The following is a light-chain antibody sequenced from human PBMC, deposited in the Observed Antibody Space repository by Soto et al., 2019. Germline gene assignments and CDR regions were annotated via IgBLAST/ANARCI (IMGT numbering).Light chain of an antibody. CDR3: QQYNNWPFS. V-gene: IGKV3-11*01. Sequence: VFTQSPATLSLSPGERATLSCRASQSIRTSLAWYPQKPGQAPRLGIVDASNRANGVPARFSGSGSGTEFTLTSSGLQSEDFALYFCQQYNNWPFSFGPGTRLEIK. CDR1: QSIRTS. J-gene: IGKJ5*01. CDR2: DAS.